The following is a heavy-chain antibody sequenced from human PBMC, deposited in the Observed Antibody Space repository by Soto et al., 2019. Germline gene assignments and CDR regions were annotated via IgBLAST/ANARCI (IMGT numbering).Heavy chain of an antibody. CDR3: ASRYSSSWSLLSTGYGMDV. J-gene: IGHJ6*02. V-gene: IGHV1-46*01. Sequence: WASVKVSCKASGYTFTSYYMHWVRQAPGQGLEWMGIINPSGGSTSYAQKFQGRVTMTRDTSTSTVYMELSSLRSEDTAVYYCASRYSSSWSLLSTGYGMDVWGQGTTVTVSS. CDR1: GYTFTSYY. D-gene: IGHD6-13*01. CDR2: INPSGGST.